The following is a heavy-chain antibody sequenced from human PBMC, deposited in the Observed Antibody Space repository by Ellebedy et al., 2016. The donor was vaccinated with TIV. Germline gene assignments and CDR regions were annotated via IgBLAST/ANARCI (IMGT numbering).Heavy chain of an antibody. V-gene: IGHV3-7*03. Sequence: GESLKISXAASGFTFSSYWMSWVRQAPGKGLEWVANIKQDGSEKYYVDSVKGRFTISRDNAKNSLYLQMNSLRAEDTAVYYCARDSPYYDFWSGYYGSDYWGQGTLVTVSS. CDR1: GFTFSSYW. CDR2: IKQDGSEK. D-gene: IGHD3-3*01. J-gene: IGHJ4*02. CDR3: ARDSPYYDFWSGYYGSDY.